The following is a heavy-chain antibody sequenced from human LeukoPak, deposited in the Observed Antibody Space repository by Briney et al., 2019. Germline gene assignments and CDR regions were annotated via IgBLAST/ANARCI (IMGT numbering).Heavy chain of an antibody. D-gene: IGHD3-10*01. J-gene: IGHJ3*02. CDR1: GYTFTGYY. CDR2: IKPNRGGT. V-gene: IGHV1-2*02. CDR3: ARDGSYGSGSGAFDI. Sequence: GASVKVSCKASGYTFTGYYMHWVRQAPGQGLEWMGWIKPNRGGTNYAQKFQGRVTMTRDTSISTAYMELSRLRSDDTAVYYCARDGSYGSGSGAFDIWGQGTMVTVSS.